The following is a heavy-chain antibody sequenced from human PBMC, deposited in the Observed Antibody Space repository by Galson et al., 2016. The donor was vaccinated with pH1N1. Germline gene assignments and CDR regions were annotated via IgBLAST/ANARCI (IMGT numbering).Heavy chain of an antibody. CDR2: IIGMFAKT. D-gene: IGHD2-21*02. Sequence: QSGAEVKKPGESLKISCKGSGYSFSSYWIGWVRQAPGQGLEWMGGIIGMFAKTNYAQKFQGRVTITAAELTSTAYMDLSSLTSEDTAVYYCARSPGYMVTALDNWGHGTLVTVSS. CDR1: GYSFSSYW. CDR3: ARSPGYMVTALDN. J-gene: IGHJ4*01. V-gene: IGHV1-69*01.